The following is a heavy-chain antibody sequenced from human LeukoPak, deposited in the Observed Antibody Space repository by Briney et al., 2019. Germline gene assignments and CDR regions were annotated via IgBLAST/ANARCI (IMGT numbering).Heavy chain of an antibody. CDR2: ISGSGTTI. V-gene: IGHV3-11*04. D-gene: IGHD3-22*01. CDR1: GFTFRDSY. Sequence: PGGSLRLSCAASGFTFRDSYMSWIRQAPGKGLEWVSYISGSGTTIYYADSVKGRFTISRDNAKNSLYLQMNSLRAEDTAVYYCARDYYDSSGYTLRANWGQGTLVTVSS. CDR3: ARDYYDSSGYTLRAN. J-gene: IGHJ4*02.